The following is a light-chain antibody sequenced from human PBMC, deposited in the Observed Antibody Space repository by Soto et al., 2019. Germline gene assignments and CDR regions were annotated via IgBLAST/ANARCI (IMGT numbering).Light chain of an antibody. J-gene: IGLJ1*01. CDR2: DVS. CDR1: SSDVGGYNY. V-gene: IGLV2-14*01. Sequence: QSAVTRPGSVSGSRGQPITISCTGTSSDVGGYNYVSWYQQHPGKAPKLMIYDVSNRPSGVSNRFSGSKSGNTASLTISGLQAEDEADYYCSSYTSSSTLVVFGTGTKVTVL. CDR3: SSYTSSSTLVV.